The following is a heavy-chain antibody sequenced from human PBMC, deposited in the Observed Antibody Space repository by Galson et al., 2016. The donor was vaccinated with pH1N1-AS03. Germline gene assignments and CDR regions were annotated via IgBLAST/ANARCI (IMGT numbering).Heavy chain of an antibody. CDR1: GYTFTTFD. D-gene: IGHD3-10*01. CDR2: MNPNSANT. Sequence: SVKVSCKASGYTFTTFDINWVRLATGQGLEWMGWMNPNSANTGYAQKFQDRVTMTRNTSISTAYMELSSQRSEDTAVYYWAIRSVGYGSGSSYFDYWGQGTLVTVSS. J-gene: IGHJ4*02. CDR3: AIRSVGYGSGSSYFDY. V-gene: IGHV1-8*01.